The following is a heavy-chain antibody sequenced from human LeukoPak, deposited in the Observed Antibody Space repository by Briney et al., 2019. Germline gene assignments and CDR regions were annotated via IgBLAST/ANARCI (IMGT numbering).Heavy chain of an antibody. CDR1: GYTFTSYY. Sequence: ASVKVSCKASGYTFTSYYMHWVRQAPGQGLEWMGIINPSGGSTSYAQKFQGRATMTRDTSTSTVYMELSSLRSEDTAVYYCARDDIAVAGYYYYGMDVWGQGTTVTVSS. CDR3: ARDDIAVAGYYYYGMDV. J-gene: IGHJ6*02. V-gene: IGHV1-46*01. D-gene: IGHD6-19*01. CDR2: INPSGGST.